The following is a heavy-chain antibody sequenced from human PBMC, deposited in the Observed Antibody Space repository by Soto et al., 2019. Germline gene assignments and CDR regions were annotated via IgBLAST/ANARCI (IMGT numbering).Heavy chain of an antibody. CDR1: GGSISSYY. CDR2: IYYSGST. Sequence: SETLSLTCTVSGGSISSYYWSWIRQPPGKGLEWIGYIYYSGSTNYNPSLKRRVIMSVDTSKRQFSLQLKSVTAADTAIYYCARTVLGPDILADQFVDYYYYMDVSGQGTTVTVSS. V-gene: IGHV4-59*08. CDR3: ARTVLGPDILADQFVDYYYYMDV. D-gene: IGHD3-9*01. J-gene: IGHJ6*03.